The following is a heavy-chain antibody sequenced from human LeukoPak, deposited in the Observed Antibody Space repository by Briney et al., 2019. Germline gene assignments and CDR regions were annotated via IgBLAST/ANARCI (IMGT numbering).Heavy chain of an antibody. CDR3: ARGGDMVGTTKVPFDY. V-gene: IGHV3-53*01. Sequence: GGSLRLSCAASGFIFSSYSMTWVRQTPGKGLEWVSIISSGSSTYYIDSVKGRFTISRDNSKNTLYLQMESLRAEDTAVYYCARGGDMVGTTKVPFDYWGQGTLVTVSS. CDR1: GFIFSSYS. CDR2: ISSGSST. D-gene: IGHD1-26*01. J-gene: IGHJ4*02.